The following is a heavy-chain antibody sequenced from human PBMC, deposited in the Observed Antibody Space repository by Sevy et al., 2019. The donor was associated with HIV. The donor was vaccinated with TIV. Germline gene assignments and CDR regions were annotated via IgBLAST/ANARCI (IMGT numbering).Heavy chain of an antibody. CDR3: AGERYCSGGSCYRDAFDI. CDR1: GGTFSSYA. CDR2: IIPIFGTA. V-gene: IGHV1-69*13. Sequence: ASVKVSCKASGGTFSSYAISWVRQAPGQGLEWMGGIIPIFGTANYAQKFQGRVTITADESTSTAYMELSSLRSEDTAVYYCAGERYCSGGSCYRDAFDIWGQGTMVTVSS. J-gene: IGHJ3*02. D-gene: IGHD2-15*01.